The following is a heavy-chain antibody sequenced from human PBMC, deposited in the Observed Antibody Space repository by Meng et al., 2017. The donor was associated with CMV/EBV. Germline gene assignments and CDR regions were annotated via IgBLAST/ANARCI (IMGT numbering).Heavy chain of an antibody. D-gene: IGHD3-22*01. J-gene: IGHJ3*02. Sequence: SVKVSCKASGYTFTGYYMHWVRQAPGQGLEWMGGIIPILGIANYAQKFQGRVTITADKSTSTAYMELSSLRSEDTAVYYCARAPYYYDSSGSPDAFDIWGQGTMVTVSS. CDR3: ARAPYYYDSSGSPDAFDI. CDR2: IIPILGIA. CDR1: GYTFTGYY. V-gene: IGHV1-69*10.